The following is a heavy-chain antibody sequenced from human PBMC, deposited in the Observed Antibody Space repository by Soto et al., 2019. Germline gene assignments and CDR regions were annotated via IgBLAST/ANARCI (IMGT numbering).Heavy chain of an antibody. Sequence: GGSLRLSCAASGFTISSNAMYWVRQAPGKGLEWVSAISDRGATTHYADSVKGRFTISRDTSKNTLYLQLNTLRADDTAVYYCAKDKPGTTSFDYWGQGTLVTVSS. CDR3: AKDKPGTTSFDY. V-gene: IGHV3-23*01. CDR2: ISDRGATT. J-gene: IGHJ4*02. D-gene: IGHD1-1*01. CDR1: GFTISSNA.